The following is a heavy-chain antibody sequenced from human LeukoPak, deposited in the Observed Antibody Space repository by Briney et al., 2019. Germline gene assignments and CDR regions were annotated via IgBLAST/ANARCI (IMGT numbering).Heavy chain of an antibody. CDR3: ARAGHVVVPAATFDY. CDR2: VIPIFGTA. Sequence: SVKVSCKASGGTFSSYAISWVRQAPGQGLEWMGGVIPIFGTANYAQKFQSRVTITTDESTSTAYMELSSLRSEDTAVYYCARAGHVVVPAATFDYWGQGTLVTVSS. V-gene: IGHV1-69*05. CDR1: GGTFSSYA. D-gene: IGHD2-2*01. J-gene: IGHJ4*02.